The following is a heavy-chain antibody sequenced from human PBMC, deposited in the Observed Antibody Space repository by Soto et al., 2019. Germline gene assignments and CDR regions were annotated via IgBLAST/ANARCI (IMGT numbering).Heavy chain of an antibody. Sequence: EVQLVESGGSLVKPGGSLRLSCADSGFTFSSHAMNWVRQAPGKGLEWISSIDSSSSFIYYADSVKGRFTISRDNAKNSVFLHMSSLRADDTAVYYCARDPLWFGEIGYFDYWGQGALVTVSS. V-gene: IGHV3-21*06. CDR2: IDSSSSFI. CDR1: GFTFSSHA. J-gene: IGHJ4*02. CDR3: ARDPLWFGEIGYFDY. D-gene: IGHD3-10*01.